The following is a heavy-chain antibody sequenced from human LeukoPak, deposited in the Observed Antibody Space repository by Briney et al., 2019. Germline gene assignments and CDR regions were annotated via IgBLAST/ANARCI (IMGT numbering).Heavy chain of an antibody. V-gene: IGHV3-30-3*01. CDR3: ARGGAVAGLY. D-gene: IGHD6-19*01. CDR2: IAYDGSNK. CDR1: GFSFSTYA. J-gene: IGHJ4*02. Sequence: GRSLRLSCAASGFSFSTYAVHWVRQAPGKGLEWVAIIAYDGSNKYYADSVKGRFTISRDNSKNTLYLQMNSLRGEDTAVYYCARGGAVAGLYWGQGTLVTVSS.